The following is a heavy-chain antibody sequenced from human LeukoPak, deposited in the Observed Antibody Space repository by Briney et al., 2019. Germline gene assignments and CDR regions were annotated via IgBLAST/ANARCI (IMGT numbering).Heavy chain of an antibody. CDR2: IYPGDSDT. V-gene: IGHV5-51*01. CDR3: ARLIVGSIAARPILNYFDY. CDR1: GYSFTNYW. J-gene: IGHJ4*02. D-gene: IGHD6-6*01. Sequence: GESLKISCKGSGYSFTNYWIGWVRQMPGKGLEWMGIIYPGDSDTRYSPSFQGQVTISADKSISTAYLQWSSLKASDTAMYYCARLIVGSIAARPILNYFDYWGQGTLVTVSS.